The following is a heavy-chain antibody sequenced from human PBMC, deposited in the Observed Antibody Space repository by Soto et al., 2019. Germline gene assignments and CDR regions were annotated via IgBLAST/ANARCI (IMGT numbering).Heavy chain of an antibody. Sequence: DVQLVESGGGLVQPGRSLRLSCAASGFTFDDYAMHWVRQPPGKGLGWVSGISWNSGDLGYADSVKGRFTISRDNAKNSLYLQMNSLRGEDTALYYCAKGASTTVFAFNAYWGQRTLVTVSS. D-gene: IGHD4-17*01. CDR1: GFTFDDYA. J-gene: IGHJ4*02. V-gene: IGHV3-9*01. CDR3: AKGASTTVFAFNAY. CDR2: ISWNSGDL.